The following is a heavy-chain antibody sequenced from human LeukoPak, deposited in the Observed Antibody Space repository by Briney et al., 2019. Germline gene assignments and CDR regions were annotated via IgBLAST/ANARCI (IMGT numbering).Heavy chain of an antibody. CDR2: IWYDGSNT. CDR3: AKGDTTDPFDP. J-gene: IGHJ5*02. V-gene: IGHV3-33*06. CDR1: GFTFSNYG. D-gene: IGHD1-14*01. Sequence: GRSLRLSCAASGFTFSNYGMHWVRQAPGKGMEWLAVIWYDGSNTNYSDSVKGRFTISRDNSKNTLYMQMNSLRAEDTAVYYCAKGDTTDPFDPWGQGTLVTVSS.